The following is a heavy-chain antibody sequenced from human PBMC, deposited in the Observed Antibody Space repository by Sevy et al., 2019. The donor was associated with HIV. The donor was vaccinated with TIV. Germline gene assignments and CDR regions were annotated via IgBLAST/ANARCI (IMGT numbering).Heavy chain of an antibody. Sequence: GGSLRLSCAASGFTFSSYGMHWVRQAPGKGLEWVAVISYDGSNKYYADSVKGRFTISRDNSKNTLYLQMNSLRAEDTAVYYCAKDRTTCIAAAGTPFDYWGQGTLVTVSS. V-gene: IGHV3-30*18. J-gene: IGHJ4*02. CDR2: ISYDGSNK. CDR3: AKDRTTCIAAAGTPFDY. D-gene: IGHD6-13*01. CDR1: GFTFSSYG.